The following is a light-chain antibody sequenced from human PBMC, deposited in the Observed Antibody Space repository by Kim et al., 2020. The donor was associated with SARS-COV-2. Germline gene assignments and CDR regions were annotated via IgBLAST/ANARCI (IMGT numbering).Light chain of an antibody. CDR2: GAS. CDR1: RSVSSH. Sequence: PGERATLSCRASRSVSSHLAWYQQKPGQAPRLLIYGASSRATGIPVRFSGSGSGTEFTLTIISLQSEDFAVYYCHQYNNWPPVTFGQGTRLEIK. J-gene: IGKJ5*01. V-gene: IGKV3-15*01. CDR3: HQYNNWPPVT.